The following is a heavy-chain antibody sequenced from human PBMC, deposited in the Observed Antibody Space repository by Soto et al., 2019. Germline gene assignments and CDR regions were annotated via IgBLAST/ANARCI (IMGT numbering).Heavy chain of an antibody. V-gene: IGHV3-30*18. CDR3: AKDGATPGIKYY. Sequence: GSLRLSCXASGFTFRTYAMHWVRQAPGKGLEWVAVISYDGSNKYYADSVEGRFTISRDNSKNTLYLQMSSLRAEDTAVYYCAKDGATPGIKYYWGRGTLVTVSS. CDR1: GFTFRTYA. CDR2: ISYDGSNK. J-gene: IGHJ4*02. D-gene: IGHD1-20*01.